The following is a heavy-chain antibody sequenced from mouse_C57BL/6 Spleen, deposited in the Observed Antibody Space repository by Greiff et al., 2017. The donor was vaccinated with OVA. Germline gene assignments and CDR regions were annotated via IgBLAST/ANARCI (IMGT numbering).Heavy chain of an antibody. V-gene: IGHV1-55*01. J-gene: IGHJ2*01. CDR1: GYTFTSYW. CDR3: ARGYGNLGDCFDD. D-gene: IGHD2-1*01. Sequence: QVQLQQPGAELVKPGASVKMSCKASGYTFTSYWITWVKQRPGQGLEWIGDIYPGSGSTNYNEKFKSKATLTVATSSSPAYMQLSSLTSEDSAVYYCARGYGNLGDCFDDWGQGTTLTVSS. CDR2: IYPGSGST.